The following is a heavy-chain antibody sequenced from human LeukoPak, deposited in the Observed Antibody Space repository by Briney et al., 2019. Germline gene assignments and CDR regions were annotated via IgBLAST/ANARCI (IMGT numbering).Heavy chain of an antibody. CDR2: INHSGST. CDR3: AIARGYSYGGGP. D-gene: IGHD5-18*01. CDR1: GGSFSGYY. V-gene: IGHV4-34*01. J-gene: IGHJ5*02. Sequence: PSETLSLTCAVYGGSFSGYYWSWIRQPPGKGLEWIGEINHSGSTNYNPSLKSRVTISVDTSKNQFSLKLSSVTAADTAVYYCAIARGYSYGGGPWGQGTLVTVSS.